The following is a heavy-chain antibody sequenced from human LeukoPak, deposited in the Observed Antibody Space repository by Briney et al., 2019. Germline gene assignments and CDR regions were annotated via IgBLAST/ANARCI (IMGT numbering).Heavy chain of an antibody. V-gene: IGHV3-30-3*01. D-gene: IGHD3-9*01. CDR1: GFTFSSYA. J-gene: IGHJ4*02. CDR2: ISYDGSNK. Sequence: GGSLRLSCAASGFTFSSYAMHWVPQAPGKGLEWVAVISYDGSNKYYADSVKGRFTISRDNSKNTLYLQMNSLRAEDTAVYYCARGPGDFDWLGYPDYWGQGTLVTVSS. CDR3: ARGPGDFDWLGYPDY.